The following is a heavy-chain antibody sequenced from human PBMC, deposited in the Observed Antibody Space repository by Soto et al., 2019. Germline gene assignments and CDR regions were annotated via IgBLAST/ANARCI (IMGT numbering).Heavy chain of an antibody. J-gene: IGHJ6*02. Sequence: QVQLVQSGAEVKKPGSSVKVSCKASGGTFSSYAISWVRQAPGQGLEWMGGIIPIFGTANYAQKFQGRVTMTADESTSTVYMEVSSLRSEDTAVYYCGAVGCSGGSCYSFYYGMDVWGQGTTVTVSS. CDR3: GAVGCSGGSCYSFYYGMDV. D-gene: IGHD2-15*01. CDR1: GGTFSSYA. V-gene: IGHV1-69*12. CDR2: IIPIFGTA.